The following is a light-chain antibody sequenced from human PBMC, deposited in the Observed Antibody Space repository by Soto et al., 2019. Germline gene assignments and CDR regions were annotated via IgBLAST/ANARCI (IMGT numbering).Light chain of an antibody. CDR2: DVS. CDR1: TSDVGGYNY. V-gene: IGLV2-14*03. Sequence: QSVLTQPASVSGSPGQSITISCTGTTSDVGGYNYVSWYQHYPGKAPKLMIYDVSNRPSGVSNRFSGSKSGNTASLTISGLQAEDEADYYCSSYTSSSLDVFGTGNKVTVL. J-gene: IGLJ1*01. CDR3: SSYTSSSLDV.